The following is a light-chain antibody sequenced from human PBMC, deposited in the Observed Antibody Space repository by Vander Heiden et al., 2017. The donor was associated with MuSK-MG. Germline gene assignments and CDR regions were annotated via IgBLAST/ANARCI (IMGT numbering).Light chain of an antibody. V-gene: IGKV1-39*01. J-gene: IGKJ4*01. CDR3: QQNDSSPPLT. CDR2: AAS. Sequence: DIQMTQSPSSLSASVGDRVTITCRASQSISSYLNWYQQKPGKAPKLLIYAASTLQSGVPSRFSGSGYGTDFTLTISSRQPEDFATYYCQQNDSSPPLTFGGRTKVEIK. CDR1: QSISSY.